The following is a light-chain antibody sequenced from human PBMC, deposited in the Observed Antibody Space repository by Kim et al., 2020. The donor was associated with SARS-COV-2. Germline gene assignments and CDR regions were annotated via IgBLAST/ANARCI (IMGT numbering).Light chain of an antibody. CDR2: AAS. J-gene: IGKJ5*01. CDR3: QQANSFPIT. V-gene: IGKV1-12*01. CDR1: QCISIW. Sequence: ASVGERVTITCRASQCISIWLAWYQQKPGKAPKLLIYAASSLHSGVPSRFSGSGSGTDFTLTISSLQPEDFATYYCQQANSFPITFGQGTRLEIK.